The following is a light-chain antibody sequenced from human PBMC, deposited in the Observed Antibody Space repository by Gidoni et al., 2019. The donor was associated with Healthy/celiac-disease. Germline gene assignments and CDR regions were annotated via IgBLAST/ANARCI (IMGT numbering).Light chain of an antibody. CDR3: HSPYT. V-gene: IGKV1-5*03. CDR2: MSS. J-gene: IGKJ2*01. CDR1: QSISSW. Sequence: DIQMTQYPSTLSASVGDRVTITCRASQSISSWLAWYQQKPEKAPKLLIYMSSSLESGVPSTFSGSGSGTEFTLTISSLHPDDFATYCCHSPYTFGQGTKLEIK.